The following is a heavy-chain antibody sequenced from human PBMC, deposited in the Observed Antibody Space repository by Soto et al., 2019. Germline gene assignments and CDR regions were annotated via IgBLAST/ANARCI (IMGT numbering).Heavy chain of an antibody. Sequence: GGSLRLSCAASGFTFSSYAMSWVRQAPGKGLEWVSAISGSGGSTYYADSVKGRFTISRDNSKNTLYLQMNSLRAEDTAVYYCALWDYDYIWGSYRPGAFDIWGQGTMVTVSS. CDR1: GFTFSSYA. D-gene: IGHD3-16*02. J-gene: IGHJ3*02. V-gene: IGHV3-23*01. CDR3: ALWDYDYIWGSYRPGAFDI. CDR2: ISGSGGST.